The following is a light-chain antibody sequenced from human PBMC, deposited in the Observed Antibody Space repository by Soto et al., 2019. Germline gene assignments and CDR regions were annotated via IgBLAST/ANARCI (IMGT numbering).Light chain of an antibody. CDR1: QSVSSSY. CDR3: QQYGNSPLA. Sequence: EIVLTQSPGTLSLSPGERATLSCRASQSVSSSYLAWYQQKSGQAPRLLIYGASSRATGIPDRFSGSGSGTDFTLTISRLEPEDFAVYYCQQYGNSPLAFGPGTKVDIK. CDR2: GAS. V-gene: IGKV3-20*01. J-gene: IGKJ3*01.